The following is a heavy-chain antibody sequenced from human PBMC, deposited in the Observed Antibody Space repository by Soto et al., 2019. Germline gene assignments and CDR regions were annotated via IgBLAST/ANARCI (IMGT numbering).Heavy chain of an antibody. CDR1: GFTFSTYA. Sequence: QVQLVESGGGVVQPGGSLRLSCAAAGFTFSTYAMQWVRQAPGKGLEWVAVVSSEGGTQFYADSVKGRFTISRDNCKNSLYLQMSSLTIEDAAIYYCARETYYSGNVISNLDLWGLGTLVTVSS. V-gene: IGHV3-30-3*01. CDR3: ARETYYSGNVISNLDL. D-gene: IGHD5-12*01. J-gene: IGHJ2*01. CDR2: VSSEGGTQ.